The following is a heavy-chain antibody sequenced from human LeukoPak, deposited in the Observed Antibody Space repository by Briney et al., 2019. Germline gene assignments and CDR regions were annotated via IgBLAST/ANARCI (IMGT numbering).Heavy chain of an antibody. Sequence: ASVKVSCKASGYTFTCYYMHWVRQAPGQGLEWMGWINPNSGGTNYAQKFQGRVTMTRDTSISTAYMELSRLRSDDTAVYYCARETSRIGAFDIWGQGTMVTVSS. J-gene: IGHJ3*02. CDR3: ARETSRIGAFDI. CDR1: GYTFTCYY. V-gene: IGHV1-2*02. CDR2: INPNSGGT. D-gene: IGHD2-15*01.